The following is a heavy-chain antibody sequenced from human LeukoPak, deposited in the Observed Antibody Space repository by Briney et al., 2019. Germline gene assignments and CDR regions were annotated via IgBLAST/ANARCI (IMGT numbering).Heavy chain of an antibody. D-gene: IGHD5-18*01. CDR1: GFTVSNNY. CDR3: ALSSRGYNYGYFDY. V-gene: IGHV3-66*01. CDR2: IYSAGST. J-gene: IGHJ4*02. Sequence: GGSLRLSCAASGFTVSNNYVSWVRQAPGKGLGWVSIIYSAGSTYYADSVKGRFTISRDNSKNTLYLQMNSLRVEDTAVYYCALSSRGYNYGYFDYWGQGALVTVSS.